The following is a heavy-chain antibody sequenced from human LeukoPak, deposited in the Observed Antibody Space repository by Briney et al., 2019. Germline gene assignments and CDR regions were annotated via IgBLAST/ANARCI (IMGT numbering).Heavy chain of an antibody. V-gene: IGHV3-74*01. Sequence: PGGSLRLSCAASRFTFSSYWLHWVRQAPGKGLVWVSRINSDGTTINYADSVKGRFTISRDNAGSTLYLQMNSLRDEDTAVYYCARAGYYRFDYWGQGALVTVSS. D-gene: IGHD3-10*01. CDR1: RFTFSSYW. J-gene: IGHJ4*02. CDR2: INSDGTTI. CDR3: ARAGYYRFDY.